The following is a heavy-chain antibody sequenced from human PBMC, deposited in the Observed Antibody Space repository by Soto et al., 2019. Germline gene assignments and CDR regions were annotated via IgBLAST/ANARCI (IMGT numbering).Heavy chain of an antibody. Sequence: QVQLVESGGGVVQPGRSLRLSCAASGFTFSSFAMHWVRQPPGMGLEWVSLISYDGTTKYYADSVKGRFTISRDNSNDTLYLQMNSLRAEVSAVYYCVRDPCGVCFDWYFDFWGHGTLVTVSS. J-gene: IGHJ2*01. CDR3: VRDPCGVCFDWYFDF. D-gene: IGHD2-15*01. V-gene: IGHV3-30-3*01. CDR1: GFTFSSFA. CDR2: ISYDGTTK.